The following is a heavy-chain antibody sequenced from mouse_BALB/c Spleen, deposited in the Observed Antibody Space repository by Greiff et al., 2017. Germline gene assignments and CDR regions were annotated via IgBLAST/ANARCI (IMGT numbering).Heavy chain of an antibody. CDR1: GYSITSDYA. Sequence: EVKLQESGPGLVKPSQSLSLTCTVTGYSITSDYAWNWIRQFPGNKLEWMGYISYSGSTSYNPSLKSRVSITRDTSKNQYYLQLNSVTTEDTATYYCARGSTMITTFAYWGQGTLVTVSA. D-gene: IGHD2-4*01. CDR2: ISYSGST. CDR3: ARGSTMITTFAY. V-gene: IGHV3-2*02. J-gene: IGHJ3*01.